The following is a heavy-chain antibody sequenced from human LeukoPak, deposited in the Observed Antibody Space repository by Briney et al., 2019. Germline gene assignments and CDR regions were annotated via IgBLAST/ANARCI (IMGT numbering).Heavy chain of an antibody. V-gene: IGHV3-21*01. J-gene: IGHJ4*02. Sequence: GGSLRLSCAASGFTFSSYSMNWVRQAPGKGLEWVSSVSSSSSYIYYADSVKGRFTISRDNAKNSLYLQMNSLRAEDTAVYYCARVEQLVLNYWGQGTLVTVSS. CDR1: GFTFSSYS. CDR2: VSSSSSYI. D-gene: IGHD6-13*01. CDR3: ARVEQLVLNY.